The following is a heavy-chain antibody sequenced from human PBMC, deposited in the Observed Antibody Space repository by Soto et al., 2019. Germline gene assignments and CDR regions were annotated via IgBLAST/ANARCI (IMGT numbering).Heavy chain of an antibody. D-gene: IGHD2-15*01. CDR3: AKVPWDIVVVVAGYYFDY. J-gene: IGHJ4*02. CDR1: GFTFSSYA. V-gene: IGHV3-23*01. Sequence: EVQLLESGGGLVQPGGSLRLSCAASGFTFSSYAMSWVRQAPGKGLEWVSAISGSGGSTYYADSVKGRFTISRDNSKNTLYLQMNSRGAEDTAVYYCAKVPWDIVVVVAGYYFDYWGQGTLVTVSS. CDR2: ISGSGGST.